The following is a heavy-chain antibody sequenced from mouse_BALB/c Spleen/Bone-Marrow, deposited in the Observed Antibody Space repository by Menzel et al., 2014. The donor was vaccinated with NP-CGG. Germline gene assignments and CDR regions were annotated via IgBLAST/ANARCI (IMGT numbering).Heavy chain of an antibody. CDR3: ATEGAYYRYIDY. CDR2: IWAGGTT. J-gene: IGHJ2*01. CDR1: GFSLXTYG. V-gene: IGHV2-9*02. Sequence: VQLVESGPGLVAPSQSLSLPCTVSGFSLXTYGIHWVRQPPGKGLEWLGVIWAGGTTIYNSALMSRLSISKDTSKSQVFLKMNRLQTHVTALYYCATEGAYYRYIDYWGQGTTLTDSS. D-gene: IGHD2-12*01.